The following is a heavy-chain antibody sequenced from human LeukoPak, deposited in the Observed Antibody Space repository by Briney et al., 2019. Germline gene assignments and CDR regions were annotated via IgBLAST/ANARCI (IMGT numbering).Heavy chain of an antibody. D-gene: IGHD6-6*01. V-gene: IGHV4-59*01. J-gene: IGHJ6*03. CDR1: GGSISSYY. Sequence: SETLSLTCTVSGGSISSYYWSWIRQPPGKGLEWIGYIYYSGSTNYNPSLKSRVTISVDTSKNQFSLKLSSVTAADTAVYYCARDGSSSPRYYYYYYMDVWGKGTTVTVSS. CDR3: ARDGSSSPRYYYYYYMDV. CDR2: IYYSGST.